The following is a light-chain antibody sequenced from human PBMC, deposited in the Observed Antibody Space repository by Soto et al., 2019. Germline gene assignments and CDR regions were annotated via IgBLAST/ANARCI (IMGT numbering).Light chain of an antibody. V-gene: IGLV2-14*03. Sequence: QSALTQPASVSGSPGQSITISCTGTSTDIGAYNYVSWYQQHPGKAPKLIIFDVSNRPSGVSNRFSGSKSGNTASLTISGLRAGDEAEYYCSSFTSSFTYVFGSGTKVTVL. J-gene: IGLJ1*01. CDR3: SSFTSSFTYV. CDR1: STDIGAYNY. CDR2: DVS.